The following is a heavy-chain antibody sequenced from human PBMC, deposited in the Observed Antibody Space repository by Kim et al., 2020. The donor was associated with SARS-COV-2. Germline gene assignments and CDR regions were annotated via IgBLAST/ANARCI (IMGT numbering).Heavy chain of an antibody. Sequence: GESLKISCKGSGYSFTSYWIGWVRQMPGKGLEWMGIIYPGDSDTRYSPSFQGQVTISADKSISTAYLQWSSLKASDTAMYYCARGRGFLGSGYYYYGMYVWGQGTTVTVSS. D-gene: IGHD3-10*01. J-gene: IGHJ6*02. V-gene: IGHV5-51*01. CDR3: ARGRGFLGSGYYYYGMYV. CDR2: IYPGDSDT. CDR1: GYSFTSYW.